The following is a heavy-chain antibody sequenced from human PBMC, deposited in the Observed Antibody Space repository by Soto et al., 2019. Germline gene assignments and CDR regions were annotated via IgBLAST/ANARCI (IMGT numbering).Heavy chain of an antibody. Sequence: SETLSLTCTVSGASISGFYWSWIRKSAGKGLEWIGRIYATGTTDYNPSLKSRVMMSVDTSKKQFSLKLRSVTAANTAVYYCVRDGTKTLRDWFDPWGQGISVTVSS. CDR2: IYATGTT. V-gene: IGHV4-4*07. D-gene: IGHD1-1*01. CDR1: GASISGFY. J-gene: IGHJ5*02. CDR3: VRDGTKTLRDWFDP.